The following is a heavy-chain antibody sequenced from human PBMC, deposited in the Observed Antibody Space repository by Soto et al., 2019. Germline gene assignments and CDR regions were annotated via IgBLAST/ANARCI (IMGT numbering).Heavy chain of an antibody. CDR2: INTDGSST. D-gene: IGHD3-16*01. CDR3: ARDETQTFRSYVYYYGVDV. J-gene: IGHJ6*02. CDR1: GFTFRSYW. V-gene: IGHV3-74*01. Sequence: EVQLVESGGGLVQPGGSLRLSCAVSGFTFRSYWMHWVRQAPGRGLAWVSRINTDGSSTNYADSVTGQFTISRDNAKNTLYLQMNSRRVEDTAVYSCARDETQTFRSYVYYYGVDVWGQGTTVTVSS.